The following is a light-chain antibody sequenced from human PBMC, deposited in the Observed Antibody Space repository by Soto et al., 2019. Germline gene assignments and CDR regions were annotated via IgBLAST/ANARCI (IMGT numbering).Light chain of an antibody. J-gene: IGLJ2*01. CDR3: ATWDGSLPGEV. Sequence: QAVVTQSPSVSAAPGQKVTISCSGSSSNIGNNYVSWYQQLPGTAPKLLIYDNNKRPSGIPDRFSGSKSGTSGTLDITGLQTGHEADYYCATWDGSLPGEVFGGGTKLTVL. V-gene: IGLV1-51*01. CDR2: DNN. CDR1: SSNIGNNY.